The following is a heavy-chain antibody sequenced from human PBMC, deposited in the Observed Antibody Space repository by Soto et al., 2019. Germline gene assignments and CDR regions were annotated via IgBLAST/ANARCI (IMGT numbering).Heavy chain of an antibody. CDR2: ISFNGSNK. CDR1: GFTFSSYA. Sequence: QVQLVESGGGVVQPGRSLRLSYAASGFTFSSYAMHWVRQAPGKGLEWVAVISFNGSNKYYADSVKGRFTISRDNSKNTLYLQMNSLGAEDTAVYYFAREGSSDWSDYWGQGTLVTVSS. J-gene: IGHJ4*02. V-gene: IGHV3-30-3*01. D-gene: IGHD6-19*01. CDR3: AREGSSDWSDY.